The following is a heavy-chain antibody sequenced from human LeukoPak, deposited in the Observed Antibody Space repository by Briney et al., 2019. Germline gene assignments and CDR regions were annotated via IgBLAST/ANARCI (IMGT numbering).Heavy chain of an antibody. V-gene: IGHV1-18*01. D-gene: IGHD3-9*01. J-gene: IGHJ4*02. Sequence: ASVKVSCKASXXXXTXYGISWVRQXPGQGLEWXGWISAYNGNTNYAQKLQGRVTMTTDTSTSTAYMELRSLRSDDTAVYYCARGRLLRYFDWFSSPKPFDYWGQGTLVTVSS. CDR3: ARGRLLRYFDWFSSPKPFDY. CDR2: ISAYNGNT. CDR1: XXXXTXYG.